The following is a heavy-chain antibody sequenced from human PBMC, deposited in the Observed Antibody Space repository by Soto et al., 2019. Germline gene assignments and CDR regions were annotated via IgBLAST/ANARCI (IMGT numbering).Heavy chain of an antibody. CDR3: TIDLMITFRGVNVY. Sequence: GSLRLSCAASGFTFSNAWMSWVRQAPGKGLEWVGRIKSKTDGGTTDYAAPVKGRFTISRDDSKNTLYLQMNSLKTEDTAVYYCTIDLMITFRGVNVYWGPGILVTVFS. V-gene: IGHV3-15*01. CDR1: GFTFSNAW. CDR2: IKSKTDGGTT. D-gene: IGHD3-16*01. J-gene: IGHJ4*02.